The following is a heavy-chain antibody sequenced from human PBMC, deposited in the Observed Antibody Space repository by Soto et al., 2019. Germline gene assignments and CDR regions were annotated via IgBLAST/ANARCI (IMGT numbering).Heavy chain of an antibody. V-gene: IGHV5-51*01. J-gene: IGHJ4*02. D-gene: IGHD3-16*01. Sequence: PGAYLKISCKGSGYRFSTCWIGWVRQMPGKGLEWVAIIYPDQSRAMYSPAFQGQVTISVDKSISTAYLQWNSLKASDTAIYYCARRHYDPLTGQLYHLDFWGPGSLVTVSS. CDR1: GYRFSTCW. CDR2: IYPDQSRA. CDR3: ARRHYDPLTGQLYHLDF.